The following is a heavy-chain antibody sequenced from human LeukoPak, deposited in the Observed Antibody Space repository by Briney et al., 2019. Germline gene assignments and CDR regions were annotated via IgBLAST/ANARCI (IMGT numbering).Heavy chain of an antibody. CDR3: ATRPFRYYYYYMDV. Sequence: SETLSLTCTVSGGSISSYYWSWIRQPPGKGLEWIGYIYYSGSTNYNPSLKSRVTISVDRSKNQFSLKLSSVTAADTAVYYCATRPFRYYYYYMDVWGKGTTVTVSS. J-gene: IGHJ6*03. CDR1: GGSISSYY. CDR2: IYYSGST. V-gene: IGHV4-59*12.